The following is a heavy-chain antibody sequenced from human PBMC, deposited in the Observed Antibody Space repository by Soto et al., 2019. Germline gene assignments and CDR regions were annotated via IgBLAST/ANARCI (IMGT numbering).Heavy chain of an antibody. CDR3: ARVKGGMRYFWSSSFGPYGMDV. Sequence: SLTCTVSGGSISRGDYYWSWIRQPPGKGLEWIGYIYYSWSTYYNPSHKSRVNISVDTSKNQFPLKQRAVTAGDTAGYYCARVKGGMRYFWSSSFGPYGMDVWGQGTTVTVSS. CDR2: IYYSWST. CDR1: GGSISRGDYY. D-gene: IGHD3-3*01. J-gene: IGHJ6*02. V-gene: IGHV4-30-4*01.